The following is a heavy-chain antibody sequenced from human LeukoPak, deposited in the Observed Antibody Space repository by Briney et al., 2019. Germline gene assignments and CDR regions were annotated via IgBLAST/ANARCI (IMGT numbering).Heavy chain of an antibody. D-gene: IGHD4-17*01. V-gene: IGHV4-31*03. CDR1: GGSISSGGYY. CDR2: IYYSGNT. Sequence: MASETLSLTCTVSGGSISSGGYYWGWIRQHPGKGLEWIGYIYYSGNTHYNPSLKSRLTISVDTSKNQFSLKLTSVTAADTAVYYCARASPDDYGDYESYWGQGTLVTVSS. J-gene: IGHJ4*02. CDR3: ARASPDDYGDYESY.